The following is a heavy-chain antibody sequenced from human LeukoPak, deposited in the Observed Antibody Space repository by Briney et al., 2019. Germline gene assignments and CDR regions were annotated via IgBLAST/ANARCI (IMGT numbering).Heavy chain of an antibody. CDR3: ARRIVVTATLSWFDL. Sequence: SSETLSLTCTVSGGSISSYYWSWIRQPPGKGLEWIGYIYYSGSTNYNPSLKSRVTISVDTSKNQFSLKLSSVTAADTAVYYCARRIVVTATLSWFDLWGQGTLVTVSS. CDR2: IYYSGST. J-gene: IGHJ5*02. V-gene: IGHV4-59*08. D-gene: IGHD2-21*02. CDR1: GGSISSYY.